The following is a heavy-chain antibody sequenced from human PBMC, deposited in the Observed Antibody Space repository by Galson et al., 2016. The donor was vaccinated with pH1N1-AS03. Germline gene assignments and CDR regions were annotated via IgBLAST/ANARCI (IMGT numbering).Heavy chain of an antibody. D-gene: IGHD6-19*01. CDR1: GFTFSDYW. V-gene: IGHV3-7*01. Sequence: SLRLSCAASGFTFSDYWMSWVRQAPGKGLEWVARINKDGGGIEYVDSVRGRFTTSRGNAKNTLHLQMNSLRVEDTANYFCAKEVGSSGWFDACDLWGQGTVVTVSS. CDR2: INKDGGGI. CDR3: AKEVGSSGWFDACDL. J-gene: IGHJ3*01.